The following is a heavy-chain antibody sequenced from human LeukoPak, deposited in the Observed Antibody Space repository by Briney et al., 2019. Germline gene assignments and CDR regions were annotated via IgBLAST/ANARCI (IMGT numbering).Heavy chain of an antibody. CDR3: AQGGFDAFDI. V-gene: IGHV4-39*07. Sequence: PSETLSLTCTVSGGSISSSSYYWGWIRQPPGKGLEWIGSIYYSGSTYYNPSLKSRVTISVGTSKNQFSLKLSSVTAADTAVYYCAQGGFDAFDIWGQGTMVTVSS. CDR1: GGSISSSSYY. J-gene: IGHJ3*02. D-gene: IGHD3-16*01. CDR2: IYYSGST.